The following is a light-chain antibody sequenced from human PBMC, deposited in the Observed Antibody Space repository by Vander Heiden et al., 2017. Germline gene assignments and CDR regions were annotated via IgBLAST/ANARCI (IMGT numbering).Light chain of an antibody. Sequence: QSVLTQPPSVSEAPGQTVTISCSGSSSNIGNNAVNWYQQLPGKAPKLLIYYDDLLPSGVSDRFSGSKSGTSASLAISGLQSEDEADYYCAAWDDSLNGHVVFGGGTKLTVL. CDR1: SSNIGNNA. V-gene: IGLV1-36*01. CDR3: AAWDDSLNGHVV. J-gene: IGLJ2*01. CDR2: YDD.